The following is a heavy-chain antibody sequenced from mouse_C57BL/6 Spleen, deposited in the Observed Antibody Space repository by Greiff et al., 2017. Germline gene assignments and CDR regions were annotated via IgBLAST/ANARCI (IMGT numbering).Heavy chain of an antibody. V-gene: IGHV1-18*01. CDR3: ARENYADYYAMDY. CDR1: RYTFTDYN. J-gene: IGHJ4*01. CDR2: INPNNGGT. D-gene: IGHD1-1*01. Sequence: VQLQQSGPELVKPGASVKIPCKASRYTFTDYNMDWVKQSHGKSLEWIGDINPNNGGTIYNQKFKGKATLTVDKSSSTAYMELRSLTSEDTAVYYCARENYADYYAMDYWGQGTSVTVSS.